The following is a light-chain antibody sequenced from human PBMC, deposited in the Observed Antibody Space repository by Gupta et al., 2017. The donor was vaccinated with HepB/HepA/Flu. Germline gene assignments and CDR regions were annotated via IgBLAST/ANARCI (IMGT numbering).Light chain of an antibody. J-gene: IGLJ2*01. V-gene: IGLV1-40*01. CDR2: GNS. CDR1: SSNIGAGYD. Sequence: QSVLTQPPSVSGAPGQRVTIPCTGRSSNIGAGYDVHWYQQLPGTAPKLLIYGNSNRPSGVPDRFSGAKSGTSASLAITWLQAEDEADYYCQSYDSSLSGVVFGGGTKLTVL. CDR3: QSYDSSLSGVV.